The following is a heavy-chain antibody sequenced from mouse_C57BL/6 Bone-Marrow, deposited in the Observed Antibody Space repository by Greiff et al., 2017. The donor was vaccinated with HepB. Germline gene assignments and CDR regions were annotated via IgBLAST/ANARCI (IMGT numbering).Heavy chain of an antibody. J-gene: IGHJ3*01. CDR3: ARGLLRGPGFAY. Sequence: VKLVESGAELVKPGASVKISCKASGYAFSSYWMNWVKQRPGKGLEWIGQIYPGDGDTNYNGKFKGKATLTADKSSSTAYMQLSSLTSEDSAVYFCARGLLRGPGFAYWGQGTLVTVSA. CDR2: IYPGDGDT. D-gene: IGHD1-1*01. V-gene: IGHV1-80*01. CDR1: GYAFSSYW.